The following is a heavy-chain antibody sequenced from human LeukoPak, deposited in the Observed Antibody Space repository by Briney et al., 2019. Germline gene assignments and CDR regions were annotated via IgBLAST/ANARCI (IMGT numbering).Heavy chain of an antibody. J-gene: IGHJ5*02. Sequence: SQTLSLTCAISGDSFSSNSVAWNWIRQSPSRGLEWLGRTYYRSKWYNDYAVYVKSRITINPDTSKNQFSLQLNSVTPEDTAVYYGVRAIYDFWIGHVGWFDPWGQGTLVTVSS. CDR2: TYYRSKWYN. V-gene: IGHV6-1*01. D-gene: IGHD3-3*01. CDR3: VRAIYDFWIGHVGWFDP. CDR1: GDSFSSNSVA.